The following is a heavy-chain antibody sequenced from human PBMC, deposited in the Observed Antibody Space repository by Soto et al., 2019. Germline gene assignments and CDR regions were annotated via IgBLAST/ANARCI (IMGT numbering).Heavy chain of an antibody. D-gene: IGHD4-17*01. V-gene: IGHV4-30-4*01. J-gene: IGHJ1*01. Sequence: SETRSRTCTVSGGAISRGYYYWSCIRQPPGKVLEWIGYIYYSGSTYYNPSLKSRVTISVDTYKNQFSLKLSSVTAADTAVYYCARDSAVTSPEYFQHWGQGTLVTVSS. CDR3: ARDSAVTSPEYFQH. CDR1: GGAISRGYYY. CDR2: IYYSGST.